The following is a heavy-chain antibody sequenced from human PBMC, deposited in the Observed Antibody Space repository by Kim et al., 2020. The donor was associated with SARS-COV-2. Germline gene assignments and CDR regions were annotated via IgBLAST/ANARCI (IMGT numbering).Heavy chain of an antibody. D-gene: IGHD2-21*02. CDR2: IHYSGDS. CDR3: ARHACGPDCIMLDNGMDV. J-gene: IGHJ6*02. Sequence: SETLSLTCSVSGASIITTYYFWAWVRQPPGKALEWIGRIHYSGDSYYNPSLKSRVTISVDTSKNQFSLHVSSVTATDTAVYYCARHACGPDCIMLDNGMDVWGQGTTITVSS. V-gene: IGHV4-39*01. CDR1: GASIITTYYF.